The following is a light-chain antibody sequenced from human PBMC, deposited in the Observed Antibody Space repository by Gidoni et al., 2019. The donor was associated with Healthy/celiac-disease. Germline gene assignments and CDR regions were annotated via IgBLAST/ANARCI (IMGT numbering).Light chain of an antibody. J-gene: IGLJ3*02. V-gene: IGLV2-14*01. CDR2: EVS. CDR1: SSDVGGYNY. Sequence: QSALTQPASVSGSPGQSITISCTGTSSDVGGYNYFSWYQQHPGKAPKLMIYEVSNRPSGVSNRFSGSKSGNTASLTISGLQAEDEADYYCSSYTSSSTHWVFGGGTKLTVL. CDR3: SSYTSSSTHWV.